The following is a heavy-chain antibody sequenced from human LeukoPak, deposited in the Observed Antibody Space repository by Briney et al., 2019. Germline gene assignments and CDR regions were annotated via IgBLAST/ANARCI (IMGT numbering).Heavy chain of an antibody. CDR3: ARHVAFGYYFDY. J-gene: IGHJ4*02. Sequence: PSETLSLTCTVSGDSISTYFWSWIRQPPGKGLEWIGSIYYSGSTNYNPSLKSRVTISLDTSKSQFSLKLSSVTAADTALYYCARHVAFGYYFDYWGQGTLVTVSS. CDR2: IYYSGST. D-gene: IGHD3-10*01. CDR1: GDSISTYF. V-gene: IGHV4-59*08.